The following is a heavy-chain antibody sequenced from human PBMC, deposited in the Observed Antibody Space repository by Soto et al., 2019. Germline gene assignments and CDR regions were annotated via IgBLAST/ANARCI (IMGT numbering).Heavy chain of an antibody. CDR1: GFSLSSGYY. J-gene: IGHJ4*02. V-gene: IGHV4-38-2*01. CDR2: IYHSGST. Sequence: LSLTCAVSGFSLSSGYYWGWIRQPPGKGLEWIGSIYHSGSTYYSPSLKSRLTISVDTSRNQFSLNLSSVTAADTAVYYCARVNGWVDYWGQGTLVTVSS. D-gene: IGHD6-19*01. CDR3: ARVNGWVDY.